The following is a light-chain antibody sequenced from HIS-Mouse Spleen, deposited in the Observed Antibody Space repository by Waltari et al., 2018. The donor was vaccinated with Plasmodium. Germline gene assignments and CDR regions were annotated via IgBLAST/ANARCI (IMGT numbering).Light chain of an antibody. CDR1: ALPKKY. CDR3: YSTDSSGNHRV. V-gene: IGLV3-10*01. Sequence: SYELTQPPSVSVSPGQTARITCSGDALPKKYAYWYQQKSGQAPVWVIYEDSKRPSGIPERFSGSSSGKMATLTISGAQVEDEADYYCYSTDSSGNHRVFGGGTKLTVL. CDR2: EDS. J-gene: IGLJ3*02.